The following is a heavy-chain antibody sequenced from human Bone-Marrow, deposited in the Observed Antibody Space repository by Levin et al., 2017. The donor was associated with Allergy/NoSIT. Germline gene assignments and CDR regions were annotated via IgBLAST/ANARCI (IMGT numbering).Heavy chain of an antibody. CDR2: ISNTGTNI. Sequence: PGGSLRLSCAASGFTFSSYSMNWVRQVPGKGLDWVSSISNTGTNIYYSDSVRGRFHISRDNTKNTLFLQMNSLRADDTAVYYCAKDFGDYGDYSVPGDSWGQGTLVTVSS. CDR3: AKDFGDYGDYSVPGDS. V-gene: IGHV3-21*01. CDR1: GFTFSSYS. J-gene: IGHJ4*02. D-gene: IGHD4-17*01.